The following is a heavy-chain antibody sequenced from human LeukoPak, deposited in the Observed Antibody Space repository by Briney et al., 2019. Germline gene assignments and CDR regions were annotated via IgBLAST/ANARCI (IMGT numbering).Heavy chain of an antibody. CDR1: GFTFSSYG. Sequence: GRSLRLSCAASGFTFSSYGMHWVRQAPGKGLEWVAVISYDGSNKYYADSVKGRFTISRDNSKNTLYLQMNSLRAEDTAVYYCAKDLLVTGTTGVDYWGQGTLVTVSS. V-gene: IGHV3-30*18. D-gene: IGHD1-20*01. J-gene: IGHJ4*02. CDR2: ISYDGSNK. CDR3: AKDLLVTGTTGVDY.